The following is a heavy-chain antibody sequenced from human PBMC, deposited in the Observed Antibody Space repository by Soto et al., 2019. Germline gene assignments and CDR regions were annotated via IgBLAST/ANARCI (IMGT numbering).Heavy chain of an antibody. D-gene: IGHD2-2*01. CDR3: ARSVAVPAAPDY. Sequence: QVQLVQSGAEVKKPGASVKVSCKASGYTFTSYAMHWVRQAPGQRLEWMGWINAGNGNTKYSQKFQGRVIITRDTSASTAYMELSSLRSEDTAMYYCARSVAVPAAPDYWGQGTLVTVSS. J-gene: IGHJ4*02. V-gene: IGHV1-3*01. CDR1: GYTFTSYA. CDR2: INAGNGNT.